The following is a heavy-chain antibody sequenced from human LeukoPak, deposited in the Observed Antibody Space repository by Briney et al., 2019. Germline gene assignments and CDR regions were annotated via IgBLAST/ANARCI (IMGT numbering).Heavy chain of an antibody. Sequence: SVKVSCKASGGTFSSYAISWVRQAPGQGLEWMGRIIPILGIANYAQKFQGRVTITADKTTSTAYLELSSLRSEDTAVYYCATDPGYGAYCGQRTLFTVSS. CDR2: IIPILGIA. D-gene: IGHD5-12*01. V-gene: IGHV1-69*04. CDR3: ATDPGYGAY. CDR1: GGTFSSYA. J-gene: IGHJ4*02.